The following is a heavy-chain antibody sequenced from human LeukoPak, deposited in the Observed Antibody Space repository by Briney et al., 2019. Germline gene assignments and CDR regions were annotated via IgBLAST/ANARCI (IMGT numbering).Heavy chain of an antibody. CDR3: ARGFDFCSGYGYYCYD. Sequence: PGGSLRLSCAASGFTVSSNYMSWVRQAPGKGLEWVSVIYSGGSTYYADSVKGRFTISRDNSKNTLYLQMNSLRAEDTAVYYCARGFDFCSGYGYYCYDWGEGTLVTVSS. CDR2: IYSGGST. V-gene: IGHV3-53*01. D-gene: IGHD3-3*01. CDR1: GFTVSSNY. J-gene: IGHJ4*02.